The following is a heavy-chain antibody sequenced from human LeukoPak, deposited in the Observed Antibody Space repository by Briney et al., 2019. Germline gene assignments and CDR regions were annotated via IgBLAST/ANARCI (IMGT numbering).Heavy chain of an antibody. J-gene: IGHJ3*02. V-gene: IGHV3-30*02. CDR1: GFTFSSYG. CDR2: IRYDGSNK. CDR3: AKEDGYDSDAFDI. D-gene: IGHD5-12*01. Sequence: PGGSLRLSCAASGFTFSSYGMHWVRQAPGKGLEWVAFIRYDGSNKYYADSVKGRFTISRDNSKNTLYLQMNSLRAEDTAVYYCAKEDGYDSDAFDIWGQGTMVTVSS.